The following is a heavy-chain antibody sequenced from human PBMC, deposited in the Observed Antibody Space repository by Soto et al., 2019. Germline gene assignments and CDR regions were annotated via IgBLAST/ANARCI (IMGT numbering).Heavy chain of an antibody. CDR1: GFSLSTYGVG. J-gene: IGHJ5*01. Sequence: QITLKESGPTLVKPTQTLTLTCTFSGFSLSTYGVGVGWIRQPPGKALEWLGIIYWDDDERYSPSLKNRLIITKDTSKNQVVLTMTNMDPVDTATYYCAHRHTAIFDFWGQGTLVTVSS. CDR3: AHRHTAIFDF. CDR2: IYWDDDE. D-gene: IGHD5-18*01. V-gene: IGHV2-5*02.